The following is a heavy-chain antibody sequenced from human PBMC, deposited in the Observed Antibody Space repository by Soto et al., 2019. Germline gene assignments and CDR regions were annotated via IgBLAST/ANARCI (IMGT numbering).Heavy chain of an antibody. Sequence: QVQLVQSGDEVKKPGASVKVSCKASGYIFVNYGIAWVRQAPGQGLEWMGRISPYTGNTHSATKVQGRLTMTTDTSTSTAYMDLGSPTSDDTAVYYCVMVDNYVTPTPQDVWGQGTTVTVSS. CDR1: GYIFVNYG. V-gene: IGHV1-18*01. CDR3: VMVDNYVTPTPQDV. CDR2: ISPYTGNT. J-gene: IGHJ6*02. D-gene: IGHD3-16*01.